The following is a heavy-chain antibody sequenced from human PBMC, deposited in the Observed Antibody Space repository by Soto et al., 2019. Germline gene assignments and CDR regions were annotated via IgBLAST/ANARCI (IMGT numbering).Heavy chain of an antibody. J-gene: IGHJ6*02. CDR2: INTYNGNT. CDR3: AMVDVYVTPSPQDV. V-gene: IGHV1-18*01. Sequence: QVQLVQSGAEVKNPGASVKVSCKASGYTFTRYGIGWARQAPGQGLEWMGWINTYNGNTNYAQNVQGRVTLTTETSTSTAYMQLRRLRSNDTAIYYCAMVDVYVTPSPQDVWGQGTTVIVSS. D-gene: IGHD3-16*01. CDR1: GYTFTRYG.